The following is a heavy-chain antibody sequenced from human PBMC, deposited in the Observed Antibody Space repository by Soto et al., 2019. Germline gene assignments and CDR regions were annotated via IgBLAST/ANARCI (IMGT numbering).Heavy chain of an antibody. D-gene: IGHD3-9*01. CDR1: GYTFSSYY. Sequence: SVKVSCKASGYTFSSYYLQWVRQAPGQGLEWMGRIIPILGIANYAQKFQGRVTITADKSTSTAYMELSSLRSEDTAVYYCARGLRYFDWPLGSFDPWGQGTLVTVSS. CDR3: ARGLRYFDWPLGSFDP. J-gene: IGHJ5*02. V-gene: IGHV1-69*04. CDR2: IIPILGIA.